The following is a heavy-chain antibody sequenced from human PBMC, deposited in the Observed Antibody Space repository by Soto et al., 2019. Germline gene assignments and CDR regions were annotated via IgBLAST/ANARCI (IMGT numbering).Heavy chain of an antibody. J-gene: IGHJ6*02. V-gene: IGHV4-30-4*01. CDR3: ARAPLWFGELESPHYYGMDV. CDR1: GGSISSGDYY. D-gene: IGHD3-10*01. CDR2: IYYSGST. Sequence: SETLSLTCTVSGGSISSGDYYWSLIRQPPGKGLEWIGYIYYSGSTYYNPSLKRRVTISVDTSKNQFSLKLSSVTAADTAVYYCARAPLWFGELESPHYYGMDVWGQGTTVTVSS.